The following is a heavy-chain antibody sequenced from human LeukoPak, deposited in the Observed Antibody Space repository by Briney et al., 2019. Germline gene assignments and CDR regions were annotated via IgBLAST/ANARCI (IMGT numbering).Heavy chain of an antibody. V-gene: IGHV4-38-2*02. CDR2: IYHSGST. J-gene: IGHJ5*02. Sequence: SETLSLTCTVSGYSISSGYYWGWIRQPPGQGLEWIGSIYHSGSTYYNPSLKSRVTISVDTSKNQFSLKLSSVTAADTAVYYCVRRGRLLYFGESRGRYGSLNWFDPWGQGTLVTVSS. CDR3: VRRGRLLYFGESRGRYGSLNWFDP. D-gene: IGHD3-10*01. CDR1: GYSISSGYY.